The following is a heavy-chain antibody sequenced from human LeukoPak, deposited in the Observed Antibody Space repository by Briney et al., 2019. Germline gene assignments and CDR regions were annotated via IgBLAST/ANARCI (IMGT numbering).Heavy chain of an antibody. CDR2: ISSSSSTI. CDR3: ARGSVVPQSSWYENATFDY. J-gene: IGHJ4*02. Sequence: PGGPLRLSCAASGFTFSSYSMNWVRQAPGKGLEWVSYISSSSSTIYYADSVKGRFTISRDNAKNSLYLQMNSLRDEDTAVYYCARGSVVPQSSWYENATFDYWGQGTLVTVSS. D-gene: IGHD6-13*01. V-gene: IGHV3-48*02. CDR1: GFTFSSYS.